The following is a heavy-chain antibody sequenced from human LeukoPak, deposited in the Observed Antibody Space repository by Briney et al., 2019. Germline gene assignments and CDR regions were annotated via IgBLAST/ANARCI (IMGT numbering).Heavy chain of an antibody. Sequence: PSETLALTCTVSGGSISGYYWICIRQPPGKGLEWMGYIYYSGSTNYNPSLKSRVTISVDTSKNQFSLKLSSVTAADTAVYYCARNPYYYGSGMSWPPVANWFDPWGQGTLVTVSS. J-gene: IGHJ5*02. V-gene: IGHV4-59*01. CDR2: IYYSGST. D-gene: IGHD3-10*01. CDR1: GGSISGYY. CDR3: ARNPYYYGSGMSWPPVANWFDP.